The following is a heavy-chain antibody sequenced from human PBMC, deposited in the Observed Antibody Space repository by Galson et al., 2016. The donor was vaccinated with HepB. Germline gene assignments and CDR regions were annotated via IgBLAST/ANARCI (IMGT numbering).Heavy chain of an antibody. V-gene: IGHV4-59*01. D-gene: IGHD2-15*01. CDR2: VYSSWSS. CDR3: ARNKGIYSHVYGLDV. CDR1: GGSMNNYY. J-gene: IGHJ6*02. Sequence: ETLSLTCSVSGGSMNNYYWRWIRQSPGKGLEWIGHVYSSWSSDFNPSLKSRVSISGDTSKKQISLRLASVTGADTAMYYCARNKGIYSHVYGLDVWGQGTTVSVSS.